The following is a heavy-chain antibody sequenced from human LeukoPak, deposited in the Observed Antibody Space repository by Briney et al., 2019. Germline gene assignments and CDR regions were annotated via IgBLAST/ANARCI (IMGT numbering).Heavy chain of an antibody. Sequence: SVKVSCKASGGTFSSYAISWVRQAPGQGLEWMGGIIPIFGTANYAQKFQGRVTITADESTSTAYMELSSLRSEDAAVYYCARDSGQLPFYYYYGMDVWGQGTTVTVSS. D-gene: IGHD2-2*01. CDR1: GGTFSSYA. V-gene: IGHV1-69*13. CDR2: IIPIFGTA. CDR3: ARDSGQLPFYYYYGMDV. J-gene: IGHJ6*02.